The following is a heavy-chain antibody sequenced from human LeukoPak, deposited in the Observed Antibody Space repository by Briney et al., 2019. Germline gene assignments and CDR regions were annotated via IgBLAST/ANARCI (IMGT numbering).Heavy chain of an antibody. CDR1: GFYLLNAW. V-gene: IGHV3-15*01. D-gene: IGHD2/OR15-2a*01. Sequence: KPGGSLRLSCAASGFYLLNAWMSWVRQAPGKGLEWVGRIKSRADGETTDYATPVRGRFSISRDDSKNTLYLQMNSLTGEDTAVYYCITVYEGTQHALDIWGQGTTVSVSS. CDR2: IKSRADGETT. J-gene: IGHJ3*02. CDR3: ITVYEGTQHALDI.